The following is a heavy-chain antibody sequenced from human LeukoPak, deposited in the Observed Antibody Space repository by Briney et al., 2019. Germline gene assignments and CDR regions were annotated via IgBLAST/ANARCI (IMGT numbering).Heavy chain of an antibody. J-gene: IGHJ3*02. CDR3: ARGSPTGLGDHDAFDI. CDR1: GGSLSAYY. Sequence: SGTLSLTCGISGGSLSAYYWNWIRQPPGKGLEWIGEINHSGITDHNPPLKSRVTISLDTSKNQFSLKLSSVTAADTAVYYCARGSPTGLGDHDAFDIWGQGTMVTVSS. CDR2: INHSGIT. V-gene: IGHV4-34*01. D-gene: IGHD3-16*01.